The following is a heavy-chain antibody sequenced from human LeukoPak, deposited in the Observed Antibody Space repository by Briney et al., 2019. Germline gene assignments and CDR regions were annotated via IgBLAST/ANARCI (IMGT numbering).Heavy chain of an antibody. CDR3: AIPAALSEYYFDY. CDR2: IIAILGTA. CDR1: GGTFSSYA. V-gene: IGHV1-69*01. Sequence: SVKVSCKASGGTFSSYAISWVRQAPGQGLEWMGGIIAILGTANYAQKFQGRVTITADESTSTAYMELSSLRSEDTAVYYCAIPAALSEYYFDYWGQGTLVTVSS. J-gene: IGHJ4*02. D-gene: IGHD2-2*01.